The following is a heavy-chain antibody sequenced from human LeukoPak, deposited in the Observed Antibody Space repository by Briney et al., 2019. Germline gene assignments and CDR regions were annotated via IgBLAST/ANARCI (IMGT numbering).Heavy chain of an antibody. D-gene: IGHD2-2*01. CDR3: AAAEDIVIVPAATDWFDP. CDR1: GFTFASSA. Sequence: ASVKVSCTASGFTFASSAVQWVRQARGQRLEWIGWIVVGSGNTNYAQKFQERVTITRDMSTSTAYMELSSLRSKDTAVYYCAAAEDIVIVPAATDWFDPWGQGTLVTVSS. CDR2: IVVGSGNT. V-gene: IGHV1-58*01. J-gene: IGHJ5*02.